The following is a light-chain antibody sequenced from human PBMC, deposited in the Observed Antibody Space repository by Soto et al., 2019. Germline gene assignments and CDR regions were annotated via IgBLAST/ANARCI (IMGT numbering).Light chain of an antibody. Sequence: EIVLTQSPATLSLSPGERATLSCRASQSISFYLTWYQHKPGQAPRLLIYDASNRATGIPARFSGSGYGTDFTLTISSLEPEDFAVYYCQQRSNWPTFGQGTRLKNK. J-gene: IGKJ5*01. CDR1: QSISFY. V-gene: IGKV3-11*01. CDR3: QQRSNWPT. CDR2: DAS.